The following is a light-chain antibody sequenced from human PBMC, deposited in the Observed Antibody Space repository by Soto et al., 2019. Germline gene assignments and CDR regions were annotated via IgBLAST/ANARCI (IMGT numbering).Light chain of an antibody. CDR2: KAS. J-gene: IGKJ1*01. CDR3: QQYNSSQWT. V-gene: IGKV1-5*03. CDR1: QSISSG. Sequence: DIQMTQSPSTLSASVGDRVTITCRASQSISSGLAWYQQKPGKAPKLLIYKASSLESGVPSKFSGSGSGTEFTLTISSLQPDDFATYYCQQYNSSQWTFGQGTKVEIK.